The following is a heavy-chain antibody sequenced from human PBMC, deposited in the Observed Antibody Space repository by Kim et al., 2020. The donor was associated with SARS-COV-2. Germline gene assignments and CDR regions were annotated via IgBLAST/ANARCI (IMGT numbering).Heavy chain of an antibody. CDR3: ARDRSLGSRVVYYFDY. Sequence: GGSLRLSCAASGFTLSDYAMNWVRQTPGKGLEWVSYISSSSGKIDYADSVKGRFTISRDNANNALFLQMNSLRDEDTALYYCARDRSLGSRVVYYFDYWGQGTRVTVSS. CDR1: GFTLSDYA. J-gene: IGHJ4*02. CDR2: ISSSSGKI. V-gene: IGHV3-48*02. D-gene: IGHD2-15*01.